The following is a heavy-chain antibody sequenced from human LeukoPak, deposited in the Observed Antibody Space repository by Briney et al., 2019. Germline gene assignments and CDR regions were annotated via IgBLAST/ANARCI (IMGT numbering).Heavy chain of an antibody. CDR1: GFKFSDHY. J-gene: IGHJ4*02. Sequence: GGSLRLSCAASGFKFSDHYIDWVRQAPGKGLEWVGRSRNKASSYTTEYAASVEGRFTISRDVSESSLYLQMNSLRAEDTAVYYCAKDRRDVLRYFDWYPPIDYWGQGTLVTVSS. V-gene: IGHV3-72*01. CDR2: SRNKASSYTT. CDR3: AKDRRDVLRYFDWYPPIDY. D-gene: IGHD3-9*01.